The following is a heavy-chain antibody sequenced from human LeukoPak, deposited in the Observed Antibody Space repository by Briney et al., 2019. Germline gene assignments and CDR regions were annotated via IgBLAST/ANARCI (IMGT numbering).Heavy chain of an antibody. J-gene: IGHJ4*02. CDR2: IKRDGSEK. CDR3: ARDIPKWEPFDY. D-gene: IGHD1-26*01. CDR1: RFTFSSYW. V-gene: IGHV3-7*01. Sequence: GGSLRLSCAASRFTFSSYWMSWVRQAPGKGLEWVANIKRDGSEKYYVGSVKGRFTLSRDNAENFLYLQMSSLRADDTAIYYCARDIPKWEPFDYWGQGTLVTVSS.